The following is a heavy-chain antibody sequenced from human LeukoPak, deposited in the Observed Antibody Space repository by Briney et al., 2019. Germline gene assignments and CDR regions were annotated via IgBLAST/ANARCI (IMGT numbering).Heavy chain of an antibody. CDR3: ARDGDRKQYTYGYFDY. Sequence: GGSLRLSCAASGXTFSSYAMHWVRQAPGKGLEYVSGISSNGRSTYYANFVKGRFTISRDNSKNTLYLQMGSLRAEDMAVYYCARDGDRKQYTYGYFDYWGQGTLVTVSS. CDR1: GXTFSSYA. J-gene: IGHJ4*02. V-gene: IGHV3-64*01. D-gene: IGHD5-18*01. CDR2: ISSNGRST.